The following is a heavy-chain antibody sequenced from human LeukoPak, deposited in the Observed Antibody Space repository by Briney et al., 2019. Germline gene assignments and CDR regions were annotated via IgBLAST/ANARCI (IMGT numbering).Heavy chain of an antibody. J-gene: IGHJ4*02. CDR2: IYYSGST. Sequence: SETLSLTCTVSGDSISSSSYYWGWIRQPPGKGLEWIGSIYYSGSTYYNPSLMSRVTISVDTSKNQFSLKLSSVTAADTAVYYCARATIGRPADYWGQGTLVTVSS. CDR1: GDSISSSSYY. V-gene: IGHV4-39*07. D-gene: IGHD5-12*01. CDR3: ARATIGRPADY.